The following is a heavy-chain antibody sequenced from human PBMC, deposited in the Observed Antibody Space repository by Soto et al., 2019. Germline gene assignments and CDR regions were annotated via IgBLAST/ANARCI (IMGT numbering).Heavy chain of an antibody. CDR1: AFPFSSHA. Sequence: PVGSLSRSCKASAFPFSSHAMNWVRTAPGKWLEWVSAFSGCGGTTYYADSVKGRFTISRDNSKNTLYLQMNSLRAEDTAVYYCAKDNSIFGVVIPPSDYYYGMDVWGQGTTVTVSS. D-gene: IGHD3-3*01. V-gene: IGHV3-23*01. J-gene: IGHJ6*02. CDR2: FSGCGGTT. CDR3: AKDNSIFGVVIPPSDYYYGMDV.